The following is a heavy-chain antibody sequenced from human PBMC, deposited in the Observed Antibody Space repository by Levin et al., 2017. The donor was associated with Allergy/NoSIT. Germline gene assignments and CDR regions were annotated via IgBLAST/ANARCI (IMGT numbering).Heavy chain of an antibody. Sequence: SQTLSLTCTVSGGSISSGTYYWGWIRQPPGKGLEWIGSIYYSGSTYYNPSLKSRVTISVDASKNQFSLKLRSVSAADTAVYYCAIHFDGSGAYFDYLEYWGQGTLVTVSS. V-gene: IGHV4-39*01. D-gene: IGHD3-10*01. J-gene: IGHJ4*02. CDR1: GGSISSGTYY. CDR2: IYYSGST. CDR3: AIHFDGSGAYFDYLEY.